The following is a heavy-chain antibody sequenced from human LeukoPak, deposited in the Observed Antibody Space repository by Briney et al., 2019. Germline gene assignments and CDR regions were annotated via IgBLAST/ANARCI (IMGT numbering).Heavy chain of an antibody. CDR3: TRGSTYGTFDY. CDR1: GFTFSGST. Sequence: GGSLRLSCAASGFTFSGSTIHGVRQASGNGLEWVGHIRSKANNYATEYAASLKGRFTISRDDSKNTAFLQMNSLKTEHTAAYYCTRGSTYGTFDYWGQGTLVIVSS. V-gene: IGHV3-73*01. J-gene: IGHJ4*02. CDR2: IRSKANNYAT. D-gene: IGHD2-2*01.